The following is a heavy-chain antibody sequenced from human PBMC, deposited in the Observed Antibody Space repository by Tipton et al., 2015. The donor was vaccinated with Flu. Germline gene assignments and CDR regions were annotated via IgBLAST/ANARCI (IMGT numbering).Heavy chain of an antibody. CDR1: GGSISSSRYY. V-gene: IGHV4-39*07. Sequence: TLSLTCTVSGGSISSSRYYWGWIRQPPGKGLEWIGSIYHSGTAYYNPSLKSRVTISVDTSKNQISLKLSSVTAADTAVYYCARYPGSNYHLFGPWGQGALVTVSS. D-gene: IGHD4-11*01. J-gene: IGHJ5*02. CDR3: ARYPGSNYHLFGP. CDR2: IYHSGTA.